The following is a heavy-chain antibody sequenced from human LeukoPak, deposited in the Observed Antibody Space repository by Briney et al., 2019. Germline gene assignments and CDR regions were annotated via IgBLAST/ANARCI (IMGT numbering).Heavy chain of an antibody. CDR3: AIPGIAAAGNPFDY. J-gene: IGHJ4*02. D-gene: IGHD6-13*01. CDR2: IPYDGSNK. CDR1: GFTFSSFA. V-gene: IGHV3-30*03. Sequence: AGGSLRLSCAASGFTFSSFAMSWVRQAPGKGLEWVAVIPYDGSNKYYADSVKGRFTISRDNSKNTLYLQMNSLRAEDTAVYYCAIPGIAAAGNPFDYWGQGTLVTVSS.